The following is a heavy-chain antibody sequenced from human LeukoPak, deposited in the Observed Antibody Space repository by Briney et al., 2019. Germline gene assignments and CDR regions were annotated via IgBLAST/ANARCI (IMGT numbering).Heavy chain of an antibody. J-gene: IGHJ4*02. D-gene: IGHD3-3*01. CDR1: GFTFSSYA. CDR2: ITASGTST. V-gene: IGHV3-23*01. Sequence: PGGSLRLSCAAAGFTFSSYAMNWVRQAPGKGLEWVSAITASGTSTYYADSVRGRFTISRDNSKNTLYLQMNTLRAEDTAVYYCAKTSYYDFWSGYNGGYFDYWGQGILVTVSS. CDR3: AKTSYYDFWSGYNGGYFDY.